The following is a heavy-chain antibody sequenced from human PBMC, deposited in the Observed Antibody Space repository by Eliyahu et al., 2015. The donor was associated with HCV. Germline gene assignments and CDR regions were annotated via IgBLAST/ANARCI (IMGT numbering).Heavy chain of an antibody. CDR3: ASGGGGIAVAGTGGWFDP. J-gene: IGHJ5*02. CDR2: IHYSGST. D-gene: IGHD6-19*01. Sequence: QVQLQESGPGLVKPSETLSLTCTVSGGSITTYYWSWIRQPPGKGLEWIGYIHYSGSTNYNPPLKSRXTMSLXTSKNXFSLNLTSVTAADTAVYYCASGGGGIAVAGTGGWFDPWGQGTLVTVSS. CDR1: GGSITTYY. V-gene: IGHV4-59*01.